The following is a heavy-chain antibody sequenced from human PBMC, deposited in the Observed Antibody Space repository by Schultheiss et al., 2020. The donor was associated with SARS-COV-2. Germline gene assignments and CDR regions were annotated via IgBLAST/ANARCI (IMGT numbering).Heavy chain of an antibody. CDR2: MYYSGST. D-gene: IGHD3-16*01. V-gene: IGHV4-59*12. CDR1: GGSISSYY. J-gene: IGHJ4*02. CDR3: ARGDVGGFDY. Sequence: SETLSLTCTVSGGSISSYYWSWIRQPPGKGLEWIGCMYYSGSTNYNPSLKSRVTISVDTSKNQFSLKLSSVTAADTAVYYCARGDVGGFDYWGQGTLVTVSS.